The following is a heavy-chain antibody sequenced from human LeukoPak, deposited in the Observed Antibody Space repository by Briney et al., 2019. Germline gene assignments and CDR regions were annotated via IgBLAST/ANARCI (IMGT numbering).Heavy chain of an antibody. V-gene: IGHV3-74*01. CDR3: ARVPAGQYSYDS. Sequence: GGSLRLSCAASGFTFSSYWMHWVRHAPGKGLVWVSRINTDGRTTTYADSVKGRFTISRDNAKNTLYLQMNTLRAEDTAVYYCARVPAGQYSYDSWGQGSLVTVSS. J-gene: IGHJ5*02. CDR2: INTDGRTT. CDR1: GFTFSSYW. D-gene: IGHD5-18*01.